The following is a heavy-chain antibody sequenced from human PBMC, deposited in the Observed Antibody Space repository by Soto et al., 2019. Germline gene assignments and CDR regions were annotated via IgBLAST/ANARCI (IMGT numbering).Heavy chain of an antibody. J-gene: IGHJ5*02. D-gene: IGHD3-10*01. Sequence: SETLSLTCAVHGGSFSAYYWSWIRQPPGKGLEWIGEINHSGTMKYNPSLKSRVTISIDTSKNEFFLKLSSVTAADTAMYYCARGLGFGAILNYFATWGQGALVTVSS. V-gene: IGHV4-34*01. CDR3: ARGLGFGAILNYFAT. CDR2: INHSGTM. CDR1: GGSFSAYY.